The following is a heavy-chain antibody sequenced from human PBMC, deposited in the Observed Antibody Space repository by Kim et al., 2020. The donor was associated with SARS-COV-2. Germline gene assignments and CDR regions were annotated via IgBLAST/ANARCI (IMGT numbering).Heavy chain of an antibody. V-gene: IGHV3-7*01. CDR1: GFTFSTYW. Sequence: GGSLRLSCAASGFTFSTYWMSWVRQSPGTGLEWVANIKQDGSEKYYVDSVRGRFTISRDNAKNSLHLQMSSLRVEDTAIYYCATAYNWNYAYWGQGTLVT. J-gene: IGHJ4*02. D-gene: IGHD1-7*01. CDR2: IKQDGSEK. CDR3: ATAYNWNYAY.